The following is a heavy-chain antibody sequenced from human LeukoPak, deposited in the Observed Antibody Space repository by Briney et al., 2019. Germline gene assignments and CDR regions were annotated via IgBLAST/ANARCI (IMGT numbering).Heavy chain of an antibody. CDR3: ARERYDFWSGYYSAIDY. J-gene: IGHJ4*02. D-gene: IGHD3-3*01. Sequence: SETLSLTCAVYGGSFSGYYWSWIRQPPGKGLEWIGEINHSGSTNYNPSLKSRVTISVDTSKNQFSLKLSSVTAADTAVYYCARERYDFWSGYYSAIDYWGQGTLVTVSS. CDR2: INHSGST. V-gene: IGHV4-34*01. CDR1: GGSFSGYY.